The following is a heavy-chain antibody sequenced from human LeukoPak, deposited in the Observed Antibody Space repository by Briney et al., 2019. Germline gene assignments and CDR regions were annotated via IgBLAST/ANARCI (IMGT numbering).Heavy chain of an antibody. Sequence: ASVKVSCKASGYIFTSYFMHWVRQAPGQGLEWMGLINPSGGSTRYAQKFQGRVTMTRDMSTSTVYMELSSLRSEDTAVYYCASTSGYYDSSGYYLHWGQGTLVTVSS. CDR2: INPSGGST. CDR3: ASTSGYYDSSGYYLH. V-gene: IGHV1-46*01. D-gene: IGHD3-22*01. CDR1: GYIFTSYF. J-gene: IGHJ4*02.